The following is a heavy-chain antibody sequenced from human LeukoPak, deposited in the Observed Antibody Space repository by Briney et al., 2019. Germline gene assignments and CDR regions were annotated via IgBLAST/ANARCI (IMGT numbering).Heavy chain of an antibody. Sequence: SETLSLTCAVYGGSFSGYYWSWIRQPPGKGLEWIGEINHSGSTNYNPSLKSRVTISVDTSKNQFSLKLSSVTAADTAVYYCARSIVLWPMGYDAFDKWGPGTMVTVSS. CDR2: INHSGST. CDR3: ARSIVLWPMGYDAFDK. CDR1: GGSFSGYY. D-gene: IGHD3-16*02. V-gene: IGHV4-34*01. J-gene: IGHJ3*02.